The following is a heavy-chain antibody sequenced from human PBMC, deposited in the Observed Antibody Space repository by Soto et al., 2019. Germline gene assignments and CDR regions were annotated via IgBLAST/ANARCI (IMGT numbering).Heavy chain of an antibody. D-gene: IGHD2-8*01. CDR1: EFTFSRYG. J-gene: IGHJ6*02. CDR2: ISYDGSNK. CDR3: AKTFNGAYYYGMDV. V-gene: IGHV3-30*18. Sequence: GGSLRLSCAASEFTFSRYGMHWVRQAPGKGLEWVAVISYDGSNKYYGDSVKGRFTISRDNSKNTLYLQMNSLRAEDTAVYYCAKTFNGAYYYGMDVWGQGTTVTVSS.